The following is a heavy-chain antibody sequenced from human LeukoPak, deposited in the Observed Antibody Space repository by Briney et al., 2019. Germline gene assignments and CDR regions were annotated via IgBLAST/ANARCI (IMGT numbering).Heavy chain of an antibody. CDR2: ISYDGSNK. V-gene: IGHV3-30-3*01. D-gene: IGHD1-14*01. CDR3: ARDHNASDY. CDR1: GFTFSSYA. Sequence: PGRSLRLSCAASGFTFSSYAMHWVRQAPGKGLEWVAVISYDGSNKYYADSVKGRFTISRDNSKNTLYLQMNSLRAEDTAVYYCARDHNASDYWGQGTLVTVSS. J-gene: IGHJ4*02.